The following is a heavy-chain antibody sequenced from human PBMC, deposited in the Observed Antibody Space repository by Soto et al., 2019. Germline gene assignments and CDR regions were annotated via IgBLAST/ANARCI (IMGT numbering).Heavy chain of an antibody. CDR3: ARDMIVVPAAIPAY. V-gene: IGHV1-2*02. CDR1: GYTFTGYY. D-gene: IGHD2-2*02. Sequence: GASVKVSCKASGYTFTGYYMHWVRQAPGQGLEWMGWINPNSGGTNYAQKFQGRVTMTRDTSISTAYMELSRLRSDDTAVYYCARDMIVVPAAIPAYWGQGTLVTVSS. J-gene: IGHJ4*02. CDR2: INPNSGGT.